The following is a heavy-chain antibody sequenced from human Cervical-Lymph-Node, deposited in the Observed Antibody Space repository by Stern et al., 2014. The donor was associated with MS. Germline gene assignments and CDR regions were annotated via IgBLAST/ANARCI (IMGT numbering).Heavy chain of an antibody. D-gene: IGHD6-13*01. CDR3: TRHQEGIAAS. V-gene: IGHV1-69*01. CDR2: IIPLIGTA. CDR1: GGTFSTFA. Sequence: QVQLVQSGAEVKKPGSSVKVSCKASGGTFSTFAISWVRQAPGQGLEWLGGIIPLIGTAISAQKFQGRVTFTADESINTAYMDLRGLRSDDTAIYYCTRHQEGIAASWGQGTLVTVSS. J-gene: IGHJ5*02.